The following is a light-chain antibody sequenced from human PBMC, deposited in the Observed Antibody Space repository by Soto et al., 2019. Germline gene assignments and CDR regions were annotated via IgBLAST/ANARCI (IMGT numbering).Light chain of an antibody. V-gene: IGKV1D-12*01. CDR1: QDISGW. Sequence: DIQMTQSPSSVSPSVGDRVTITCRASQDISGWLAWFQQKPGKAPNLLIYAASILQSGVPSRFSGSGSGTDFTLTTTYLQSEDFATYYCQQANSFPWTFSLGTKVEL. J-gene: IGKJ1*01. CDR3: QQANSFPWT. CDR2: AAS.